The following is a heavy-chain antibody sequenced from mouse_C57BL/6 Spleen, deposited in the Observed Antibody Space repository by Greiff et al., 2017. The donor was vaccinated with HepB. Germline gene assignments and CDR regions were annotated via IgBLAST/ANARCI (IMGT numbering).Heavy chain of an antibody. V-gene: IGHV1-50*01. Sequence: QVQLQQSGAELVKPGASVKLSCKASGYTFTSYWMQWVKQRPGQGLEWIGEIDPSDSYTNYNQKFKGKATLTVDTSSSTAYMQLSSLTSEDSAVYYCARRTIYYGSSYDYAMDYWGQGTSVTVSS. D-gene: IGHD1-1*01. CDR1: GYTFTSYW. J-gene: IGHJ4*01. CDR3: ARRTIYYGSSYDYAMDY. CDR2: IDPSDSYT.